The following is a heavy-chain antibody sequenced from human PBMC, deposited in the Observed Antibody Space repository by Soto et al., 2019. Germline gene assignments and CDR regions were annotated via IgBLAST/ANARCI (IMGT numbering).Heavy chain of an antibody. CDR1: GFAFSIYP. CDR2: VSASGDST. D-gene: IGHD4-17*01. V-gene: IGHV3-23*01. J-gene: IGHJ4*02. Sequence: GGSLRLSCATSGFAFSIYPMIWVRQAPGKGLEWVSGVSASGDSTYDADFVKGRLTVSRDNSKNTLYLQLNSLRAEDTAVYYCARRPVNYGADYWGQGTLVTVS. CDR3: ARRPVNYGADY.